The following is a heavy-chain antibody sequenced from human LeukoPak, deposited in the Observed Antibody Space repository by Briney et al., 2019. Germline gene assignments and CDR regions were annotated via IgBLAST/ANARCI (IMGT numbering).Heavy chain of an antibody. CDR2: IYYSGST. J-gene: IGHJ5*02. CDR1: GGSISSYY. Sequence: SETLSLTCTVSGGSISSYYWSWIRQPPGKGLEGIGYIYYSGSTNYNPSLKSRVTISVDTSKNQFSLKLSSVTAADTAVYYCARRSDYVHWFDPWGQETLVTVSS. CDR3: ARRSDYVHWFDP. V-gene: IGHV4-59*08. D-gene: IGHD4-17*01.